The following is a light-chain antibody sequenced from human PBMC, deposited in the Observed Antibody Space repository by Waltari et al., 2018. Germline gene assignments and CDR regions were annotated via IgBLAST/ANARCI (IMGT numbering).Light chain of an antibody. CDR2: DVS. CDR3: CSYAGSYTHVV. Sequence: QSALTQPRSVSGSPGQSVTISCTGTSRDVGVYNYVSWYQQHPGKAPTLMIYDVSKRPSGVPDRFSSSKSGNTASLTISGLQAEDEADYYCCSYAGSYTHVVFGGGTKLTVL. J-gene: IGLJ2*01. CDR1: SRDVGVYNY. V-gene: IGLV2-11*01.